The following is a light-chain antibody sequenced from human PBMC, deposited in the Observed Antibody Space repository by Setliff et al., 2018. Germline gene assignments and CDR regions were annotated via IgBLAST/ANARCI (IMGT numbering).Light chain of an antibody. V-gene: IGLV2-14*01. CDR3: SSYASSSIPYV. CDR1: ASDVGAYNF. CDR2: DVN. Sequence: ALTQPASVSGSPGQSITISCTGTASDVGAYNFVSWYQQHPGKAPNLIIYDVNNRPAGVSNRFSGSKSGNTASLTISGLQAEDEADYCSSYASSSIPYVFGSGTKVTVL. J-gene: IGLJ1*01.